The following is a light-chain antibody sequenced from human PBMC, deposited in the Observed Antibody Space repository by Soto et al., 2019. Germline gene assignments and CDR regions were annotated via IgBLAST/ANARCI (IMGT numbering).Light chain of an antibody. CDR1: QSVSSSY. J-gene: IGKJ3*01. Sequence: EIVLTQSPGTLSLSPGERATLSCRASQSVSSSYLAWYQQKPDQAPRLLIYGASSRATGTPDRVSGSGSGTAFTLTISRLEPEDFAVYYWQQYGSSLFTFGHGTKVDIK. CDR2: GAS. CDR3: QQYGSSLFT. V-gene: IGKV3-20*01.